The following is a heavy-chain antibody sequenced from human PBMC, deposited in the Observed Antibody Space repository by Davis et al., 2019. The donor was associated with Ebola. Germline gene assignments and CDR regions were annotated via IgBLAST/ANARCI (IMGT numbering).Heavy chain of an antibody. CDR2: INQSGST. D-gene: IGHD2-15*01. CDR1: GGSFSGYY. Sequence: SETLSLTCAVYGGSFSGYYWSWIRQPPGKGLEWIGEINQSGSTNYNPSLKSRVTISVDTSKNQFSLKLSSVTAADTAVYYCARGKIVVVVAATHYYYYGMDVWGQGTTVTVSS. CDR3: ARGKIVVVVAATHYYYYGMDV. V-gene: IGHV4-34*01. J-gene: IGHJ6*02.